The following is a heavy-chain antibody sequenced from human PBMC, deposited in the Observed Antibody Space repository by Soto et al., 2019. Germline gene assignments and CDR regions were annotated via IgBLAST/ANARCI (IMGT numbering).Heavy chain of an antibody. CDR1: GGTFSSYA. Sequence: QVQLVQSGAEVKKPGSSVKVSCKASGGTFSSYAISWVRQAPGQGLEWMGGIIPIFGTANYAQKFQGRVTITRDESTSTAYRELSNLRSEDTGVYYCARARVDTAMVDYYGMDVWGPGTTVTVSS. CDR2: IIPIFGTA. CDR3: ARARVDTAMVDYYGMDV. D-gene: IGHD5-18*01. J-gene: IGHJ6*02. V-gene: IGHV1-69*05.